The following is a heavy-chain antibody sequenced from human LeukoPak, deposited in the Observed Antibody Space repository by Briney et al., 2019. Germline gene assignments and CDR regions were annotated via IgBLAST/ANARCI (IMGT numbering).Heavy chain of an antibody. CDR3: ARGFDPDY. J-gene: IGHJ4*02. Sequence: SETLSLTCTVSGVSISSYYWSWIRQPPGKGLEWIGYIYYSGSTNYNPSLKSRVTISVDTSKNQFSLKLSSVTAADTAVYYCARGFDPDYWGQGTLVTVSS. CDR1: GVSISSYY. D-gene: IGHD3-9*01. V-gene: IGHV4-59*01. CDR2: IYYSGST.